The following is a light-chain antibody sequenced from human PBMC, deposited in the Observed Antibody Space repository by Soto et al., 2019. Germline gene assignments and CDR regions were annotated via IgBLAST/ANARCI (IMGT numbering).Light chain of an antibody. CDR3: QQYGSSPPIT. J-gene: IGKJ5*01. Sequence: EIVLTQSPGTLSLSPGERATLSCRASHSLNSSYLAWYQQKPGQAPRLLIYDASSRATGIPDRFSGSGSGTDFTLTISRLEPEDSAVYYCQQYGSSPPITFGQGTRLEIK. CDR1: HSLNSSY. CDR2: DAS. V-gene: IGKV3-20*01.